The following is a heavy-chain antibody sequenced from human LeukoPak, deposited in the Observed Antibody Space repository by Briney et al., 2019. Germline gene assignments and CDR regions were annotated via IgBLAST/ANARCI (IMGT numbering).Heavy chain of an antibody. V-gene: IGHV1-2*02. CDR3: ARDGSPGYSYGSGMDV. Sequence: ASVQVSCKASGYTFTGYYMHWVRQAPGQGLEWMGWINPNSGGTNYAQKFQGRVTMTRDTSISTAYMELSRLRSDDTAVYYCARDGSPGYSYGSGMDVWGQGTTLPVFS. CDR2: INPNSGGT. CDR1: GYTFTGYY. D-gene: IGHD5-18*01. J-gene: IGHJ6*02.